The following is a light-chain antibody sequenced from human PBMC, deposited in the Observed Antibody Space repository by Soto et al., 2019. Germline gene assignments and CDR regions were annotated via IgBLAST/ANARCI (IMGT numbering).Light chain of an antibody. J-gene: IGKJ4*01. CDR2: AAS. Sequence: EIVLTQSPGTLSLSPGERATLSCRASQSIRRNSLPWYQQRPGQAPRLLIYAASSSATAISDRFSGSGSGTDFTLTISSLELEDSAVYYCQQYTSPLTFGGGTQVDIK. CDR3: QQYTSPLT. CDR1: QSIRRNS. V-gene: IGKV3-20*01.